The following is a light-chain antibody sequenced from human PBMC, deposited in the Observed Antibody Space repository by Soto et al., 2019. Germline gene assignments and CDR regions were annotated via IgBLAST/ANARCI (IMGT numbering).Light chain of an antibody. CDR2: DAS. CDR3: QQYTSYFRT. CDR1: HSVSRW. Sequence: DIHMTQSPATLSASLGDRVTITCRASHSVSRWLALYQQKPGTATKLLIYDASKSPGGLPTRFSGRASGTESTLTISNLQPEDFASYCCQQYTSYFRTFGQGTKVDIK. J-gene: IGKJ1*01. V-gene: IGKV1-5*01.